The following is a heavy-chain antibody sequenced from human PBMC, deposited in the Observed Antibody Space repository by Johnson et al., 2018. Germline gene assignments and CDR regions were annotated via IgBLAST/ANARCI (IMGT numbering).Heavy chain of an antibody. CDR3: AKDMAGGIEGATTSHYYYGMDV. D-gene: IGHD1-26*01. J-gene: IGHJ6*02. CDR2: ISWNSGSI. V-gene: IGHV3-9*01. Sequence: VQLVQSGGGLVQPGRSLRLSCAASGFTFDDYAMHWVRQAPGKGLEWVSGISWNSGSIGYADSVKGRFTISRDNAKNSLYLQMNSLRAEDTALYYCAKDMAGGIEGATTSHYYYGMDVWGQGTTVTVSS. CDR1: GFTFDDYA.